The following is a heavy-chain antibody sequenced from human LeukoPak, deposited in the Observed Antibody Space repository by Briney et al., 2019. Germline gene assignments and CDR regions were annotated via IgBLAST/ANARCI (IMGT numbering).Heavy chain of an antibody. J-gene: IGHJ4*02. V-gene: IGHV3-74*01. CDR3: ARDGRGPDY. CDR1: GFTLSSCW. CDR2: IEGDGPT. D-gene: IGHD3/OR15-3a*01. Sequence: GGSLRLSCAASGFTLSSCWMHWLRQVPGKGLVSVSRIEGDGPTAYAESVQGRFRIYRDNAKNTLYLQMNSLRVGDTAVYYCARDGRGPDYWGQGTLVTVSS.